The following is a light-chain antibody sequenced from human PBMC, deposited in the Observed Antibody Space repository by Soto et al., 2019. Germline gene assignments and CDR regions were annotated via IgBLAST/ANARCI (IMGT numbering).Light chain of an antibody. V-gene: IGLV1-40*01. Sequence: QAVVTQTPSVSGAPGQRVTISCTGNSSNIGAGYDVHWYQQLPGTAPKLLIYGNDNRPSGVPDRFSGSKSGSSASLAITGLQAEDEADYYCQSYDGRLSTSVFGGGTKLTVL. J-gene: IGLJ2*01. CDR3: QSYDGRLSTSV. CDR1: SSNIGAGYD. CDR2: GND.